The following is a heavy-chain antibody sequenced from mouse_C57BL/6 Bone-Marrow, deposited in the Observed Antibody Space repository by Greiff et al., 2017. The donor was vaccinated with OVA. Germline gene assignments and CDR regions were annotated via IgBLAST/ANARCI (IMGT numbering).Heavy chain of an antibody. V-gene: IGHV1-26*01. D-gene: IGHD1-1*01. Sequence: EVQLQQSGPELVKPGASVKISCKASGYTFTDYYMNWVQQSHGKRLEWIGDINPNNGGTSYNQKFKGKATLTVDKSSSTAYMELRSLTTEESAVYYCATFYYGPFADWGQGTLVTVSA. CDR1: GYTFTDYY. CDR2: INPNNGGT. CDR3: ATFYYGPFAD. J-gene: IGHJ3*01.